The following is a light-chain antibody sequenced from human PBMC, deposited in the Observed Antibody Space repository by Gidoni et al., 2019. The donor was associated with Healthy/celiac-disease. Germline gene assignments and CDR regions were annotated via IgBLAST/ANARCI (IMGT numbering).Light chain of an antibody. CDR2: GAS. CDR3: QQYGSSPYT. CDR1: QSVSSSY. Sequence: ELVLTQSPGTLSLSPVERATLSCRASQSVSSSYLAWYQQKPGQAPRLLIYGASSRATGIPDRFSGSGSGTDFTLTISRLEPEDFAVYYCQQYGSSPYTFXQXTKLEIK. J-gene: IGKJ2*01. V-gene: IGKV3-20*01.